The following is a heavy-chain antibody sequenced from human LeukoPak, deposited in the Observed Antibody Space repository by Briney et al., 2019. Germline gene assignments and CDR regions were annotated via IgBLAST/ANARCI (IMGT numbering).Heavy chain of an antibody. CDR3: ARGSGWNAFDP. J-gene: IGHJ5*02. V-gene: IGHV4-61*02. Sequence: SETLSLTCTVSGGSITGDLYYWTWILQTAGKGLEWIGRIYTNGWTDYNPSLRGRFTMSVDTSKNQFSLKLTSVIAADTAFYYCARGSGWNAFDPWGQGTLITISP. D-gene: IGHD6-19*01. CDR1: GGSITGDLYY. CDR2: IYTNGWT.